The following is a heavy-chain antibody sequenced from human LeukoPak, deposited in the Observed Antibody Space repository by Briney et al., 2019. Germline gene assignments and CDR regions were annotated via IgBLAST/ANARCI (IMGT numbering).Heavy chain of an antibody. Sequence: ASVKVSCMHSGYSFTRYGISWVRQAPGQGLEWMGWFSAYNGNTNYAQKPQGRVTMTTDTSTSTAYMELRSVISDETAVYYCARDPSSGYYPYYYYYGMDVWGQGTTVTVSS. V-gene: IGHV1-18*01. CDR3: ARDPSSGYYPYYYYYGMDV. D-gene: IGHD3-22*01. J-gene: IGHJ6*02. CDR2: FSAYNGNT. CDR1: GYSFTRYG.